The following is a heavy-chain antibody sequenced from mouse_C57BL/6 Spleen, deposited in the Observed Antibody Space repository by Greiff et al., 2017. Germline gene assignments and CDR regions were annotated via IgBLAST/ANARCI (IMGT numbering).Heavy chain of an antibody. CDR1: GFNIKDYY. Sequence: EVQLQQSGAELVRPGASVKLSCTASGFNIKDYYMHWVKQRPEQGLEWIGRIDPEDGDTEYAPKFQGKATMTADTSSNTAYLQLSSLTSEDTAVYYCTKATVVATSYLDYWGQGTTLTVSS. V-gene: IGHV14-1*01. D-gene: IGHD1-1*01. J-gene: IGHJ2*01. CDR2: IDPEDGDT. CDR3: TKATVVATSYLDY.